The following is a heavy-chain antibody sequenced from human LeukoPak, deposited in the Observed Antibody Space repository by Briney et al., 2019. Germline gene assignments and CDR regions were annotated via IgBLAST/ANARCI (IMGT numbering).Heavy chain of an antibody. CDR2: ISWNSGSI. CDR1: GFTFDDYA. V-gene: IGHV3-9*01. J-gene: IGHJ4*02. Sequence: GRSLRLSCAASGFTFDDYAMHWVRQGPGKGLEWVSGISWNSGSIGYADSVRGRFTISRDNAKNSLYLQMNSLRAEDTAFYYCAKGYSSTWYGFDYWGQGTLVTVSS. D-gene: IGHD6-13*01. CDR3: AKGYSSTWYGFDY.